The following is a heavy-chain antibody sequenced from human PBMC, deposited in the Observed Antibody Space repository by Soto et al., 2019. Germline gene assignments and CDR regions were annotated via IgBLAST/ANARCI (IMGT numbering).Heavy chain of an antibody. Sequence: GGSLRLSCTASGFTFDTYTMDWVRQAPGKGLEWVSSISSSGSYIYYADSVKGRFTISRDNAKNSLYLQMNSLRAEDTAVYYCARAIWELRHHDAFDIWGQGTMVTVSS. D-gene: IGHD1-26*01. CDR1: GFTFDTYT. CDR2: ISSSGSYI. CDR3: ARAIWELRHHDAFDI. V-gene: IGHV3-21*01. J-gene: IGHJ3*02.